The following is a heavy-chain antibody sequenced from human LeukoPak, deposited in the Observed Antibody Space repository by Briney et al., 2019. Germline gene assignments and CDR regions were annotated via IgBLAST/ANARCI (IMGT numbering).Heavy chain of an antibody. Sequence: GGSLRLSCAASGFTFDDYGMSWVRQAPGKGLEWVSGINWNGGSTAYADSVRGRFTISRDNAKNSLYLQMNSLRAEDTAVYYCARDSGRRDDYDILTGYHDAFDIWGQGTMVTVSS. CDR2: INWNGGST. CDR3: ARDSGRRDDYDILTGYHDAFDI. V-gene: IGHV3-20*04. J-gene: IGHJ3*02. D-gene: IGHD3-9*01. CDR1: GFTFDDYG.